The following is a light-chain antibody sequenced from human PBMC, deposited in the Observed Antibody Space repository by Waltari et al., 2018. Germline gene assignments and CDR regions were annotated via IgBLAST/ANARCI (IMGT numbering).Light chain of an antibody. CDR2: AVS. Sequence: QSALTHTASVSGSPGQSITTPCTGTSSDVGNYKRVSWYQQHPGKAPKLMIYAVSKRPSGVSDRFSGSKSGDMASLTISGLQPEDEAEYFCSSYAGSSKGVFGGGTKVTVL. CDR1: SSDVGNYKR. J-gene: IGLJ2*01. V-gene: IGLV2-23*02. CDR3: SSYAGSSKGV.